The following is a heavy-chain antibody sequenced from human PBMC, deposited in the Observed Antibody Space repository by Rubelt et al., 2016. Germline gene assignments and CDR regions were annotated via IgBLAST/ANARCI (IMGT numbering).Heavy chain of an antibody. J-gene: IGHJ4*02. D-gene: IGHD6-13*01. CDR1: GSSIGSGYY. CDR2: IYYSGGT. CDR3: ARHESAGSSWPFDD. V-gene: IGHV4-38-2*02. Sequence: QVQLQESGPGLVKPSDTLSLTCTVSGSSIGSGYYWGWIRQPPGKGLEWIGSIYYSGGTYYNPSLKSRVTISVDTSKNQFSRRRGLGTAADTAVYYWARHESAGSSWPFDDWGQGTQVTVSS.